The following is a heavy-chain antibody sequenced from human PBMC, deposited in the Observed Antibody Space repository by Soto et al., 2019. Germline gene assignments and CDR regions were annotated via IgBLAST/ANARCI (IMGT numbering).Heavy chain of an antibody. CDR3: AAVGGGYYPHYFDY. CDR1: GFTFSSYA. V-gene: IGHV3-23*01. J-gene: IGHJ4*02. Sequence: SGGSLRLSCAASGFTFSSYAMSWVRQAPGKGLEWVSAISGSGGSTYYADSVKGRFTISRDNSKNTLYLQMNSLRAEDTAVYYCAAVGGGYYPHYFDYWGQGTLVTVSS. D-gene: IGHD3-3*01. CDR2: ISGSGGST.